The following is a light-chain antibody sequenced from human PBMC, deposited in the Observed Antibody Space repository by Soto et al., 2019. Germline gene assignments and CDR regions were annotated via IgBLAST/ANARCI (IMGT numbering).Light chain of an antibody. CDR3: LQDNNYPLT. V-gene: IGKV1-6*01. CDR2: AAS. CDR1: QGIGSD. J-gene: IGKJ4*01. Sequence: AIQLTQSPSSLSASVGDTVTITCRASQGIGSDLGWYQQKSGKAPKLLIYAASNLQSAVPSRFSGSGSGTDFTLTISGLQPEDVATYYCLQDNNYPLTFGGGTKVEI.